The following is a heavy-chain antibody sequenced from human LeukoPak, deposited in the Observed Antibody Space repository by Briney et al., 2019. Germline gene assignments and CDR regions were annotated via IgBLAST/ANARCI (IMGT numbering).Heavy chain of an antibody. V-gene: IGHV3-23*01. D-gene: IGHD3-22*01. J-gene: IGHJ4*02. Sequence: GGSLRLSCAASGFTFSSYGMSWVRQAPGKGLEWVSGISGSGGSTYYADSVKGRFTISRDNSKNTLYLQMNSLRAEDTAVYYCAKDQAYYYDSSGYSPRFDYWGQGTLVTVSS. CDR2: ISGSGGST. CDR3: AKDQAYYYDSSGYSPRFDY. CDR1: GFTFSSYG.